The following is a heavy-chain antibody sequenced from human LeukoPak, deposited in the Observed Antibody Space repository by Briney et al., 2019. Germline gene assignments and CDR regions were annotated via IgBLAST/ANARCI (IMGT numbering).Heavy chain of an antibody. Sequence: GESLKISCKASGYNFADYWIGWVRQTRGQGLEWMGIIFPDDSDTKNNPSFEGQVTISVDESTSTAYLQWSSLKASDTAVYYCARRLRAVSNTMIWGPADAFDIWGQGTTVIVSS. CDR1: GYNFADYW. J-gene: IGHJ3*02. CDR3: ARRLRAVSNTMIWGPADAFDI. D-gene: IGHD3-22*01. V-gene: IGHV5-51*01. CDR2: IFPDDSDT.